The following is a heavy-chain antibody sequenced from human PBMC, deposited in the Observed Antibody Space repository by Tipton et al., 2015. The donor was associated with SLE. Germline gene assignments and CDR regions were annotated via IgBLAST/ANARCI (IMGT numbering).Heavy chain of an antibody. CDR1: GYTFTNHW. CDR3: ARRDYDTSGWADS. J-gene: IGHJ4*02. CDR2: IYPADSET. V-gene: IGHV5-51*03. Sequence: QLVQSGAEVKKAGETLKISCKASGYTFTNHWIAWARQKPGRGLEWVGLIYPADSETKYRPAFQGQVTISADKSITTAFLQWSSLKASDTAIYYCARRDYDTSGWADSWGQGTLVTV. D-gene: IGHD3-22*01.